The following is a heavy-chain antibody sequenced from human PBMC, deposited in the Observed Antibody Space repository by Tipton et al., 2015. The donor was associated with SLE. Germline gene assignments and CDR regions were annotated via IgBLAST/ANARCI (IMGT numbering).Heavy chain of an antibody. D-gene: IGHD5-24*01. CDR1: GGSISRGSYF. V-gene: IGHV4-61*02. CDR3: ARVGLITPDAFDI. J-gene: IGHJ3*02. CDR2: VYTSGTT. Sequence: TLSLTCTVSGGSISRGSYFWTWIRQPAGKGLEWIGRVYTSGTTKYNPSLQSRVTISVDTPKNQFSLKLNSVTAADTAVYYCARVGLITPDAFDIWGEGTMVTVSS.